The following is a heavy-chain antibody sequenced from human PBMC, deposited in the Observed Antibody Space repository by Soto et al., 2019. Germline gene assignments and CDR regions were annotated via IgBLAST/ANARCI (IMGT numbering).Heavy chain of an antibody. D-gene: IGHD3-22*01. CDR1: GFTVSSNY. V-gene: IGHV3-66*01. CDR2: IYSGGST. Sequence: PGGSLRHSCASSGFTVSSNYMSWVRQAPGKGLEWVSVIYSGGSTYYADSVKGRFTISRDNSKNTLYLQMNSLRAEDTAVYYCARGHYDSSGLDYWGQGTLVTVS. J-gene: IGHJ4*02. CDR3: ARGHYDSSGLDY.